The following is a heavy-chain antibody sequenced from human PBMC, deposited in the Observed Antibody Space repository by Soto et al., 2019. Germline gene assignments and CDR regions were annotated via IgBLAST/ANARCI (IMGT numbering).Heavy chain of an antibody. V-gene: IGHV3-7*01. D-gene: IGHD6-6*01. CDR3: AREIAARL. CDR2: IKQDGSEE. Sequence: EVQLVESGGGLVQPGGSLRLSCAASGFTFSSYWMSWFHQAPGKGLEWVANIKQDGSEENYVDSVKGRFTISRDNAKNSLYLQMNSQRVEDTAVYYCAREIAARLWGKGTTVTVSS. J-gene: IGHJ6*04. CDR1: GFTFSSYW.